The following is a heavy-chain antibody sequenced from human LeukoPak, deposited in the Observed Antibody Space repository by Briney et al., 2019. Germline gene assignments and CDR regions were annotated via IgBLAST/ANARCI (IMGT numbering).Heavy chain of an antibody. D-gene: IGHD3-22*01. Sequence: PGGSLRLSCAASGFTFSSYSMNWVRQAPGKGLEWVSSISSSSSYIYHADSVKGRFTISRDNAKNSLYLQMNSLRAEDTAVYYCAKDSSGDSSGYYLNWFDPWGQGTLVTVSS. V-gene: IGHV3-21*04. CDR1: GFTFSSYS. CDR3: AKDSSGDSSGYYLNWFDP. CDR2: ISSSSSYI. J-gene: IGHJ5*02.